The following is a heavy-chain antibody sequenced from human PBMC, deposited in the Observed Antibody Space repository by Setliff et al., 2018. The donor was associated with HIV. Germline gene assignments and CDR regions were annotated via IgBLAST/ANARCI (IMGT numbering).Heavy chain of an antibody. CDR2: INVGNGNT. CDR3: ARADSSNWYHVDY. D-gene: IGHD6-13*01. CDR1: GYTFSNYV. V-gene: IGHV1-3*01. J-gene: IGHJ4*02. Sequence: ASVKVSCKASGYTFSNYVMQWVRQAPGQRLEWMGWINVGNGNTKYSEKFQGRVTITRDTSASTAYMELNSLRSEDTAVYYCARADSSNWYHVDYWGQGTLVTVSS.